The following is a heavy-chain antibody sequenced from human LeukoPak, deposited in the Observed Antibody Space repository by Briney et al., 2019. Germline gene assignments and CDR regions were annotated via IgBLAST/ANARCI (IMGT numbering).Heavy chain of an antibody. Sequence: PGGSLRLSCAASGFTFSDYYMSWIRQAPGKGLEWVSYISSSGSTIYYADSVKGRFTISRDNAKNSLYLQMNSLRAEDTAVYYCARDHSPTTVIDPRPQTNWFDPWGQGTLVTVSS. J-gene: IGHJ5*02. V-gene: IGHV3-11*04. D-gene: IGHD4-17*01. CDR1: GFTFSDYY. CDR2: ISSSGSTI. CDR3: ARDHSPTTVIDPRPQTNWFDP.